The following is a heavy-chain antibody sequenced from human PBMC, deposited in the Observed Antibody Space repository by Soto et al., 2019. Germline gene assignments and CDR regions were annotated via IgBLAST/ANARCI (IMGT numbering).Heavy chain of an antibody. Sequence: ASVQDTFLSTVCIFISYGISWVRQPAAQGVEWMGWISAYNGNSNYAQKLQGRVTMTPHTYTRAAYMELSRQRQNDTAMYYCASIADRRYFEHWGQGTLVTVSS. CDR1: VCIFISYG. J-gene: IGHJ1*01. V-gene: IGHV1-18*04. D-gene: IGHD6-6*01. CDR3: ASIADRRYFEH. CDR2: ISAYNGNS.